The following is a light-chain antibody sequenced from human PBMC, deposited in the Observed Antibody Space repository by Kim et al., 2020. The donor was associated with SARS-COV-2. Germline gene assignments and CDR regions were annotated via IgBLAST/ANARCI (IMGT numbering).Light chain of an antibody. V-gene: IGLV2-8*01. Sequence: QSALTQPPSASGSPGQSVTISCTGTSSDIGGYNYVSCYQQHPGKAPKLMICEVSKRPSGVPDRFSGSKSGNTASLTVSGLQAEDEADYYCSSYAGSKTMLFGGGTQLTVL. J-gene: IGLJ2*01. CDR3: SSYAGSKTML. CDR2: EVS. CDR1: SSDIGGYNY.